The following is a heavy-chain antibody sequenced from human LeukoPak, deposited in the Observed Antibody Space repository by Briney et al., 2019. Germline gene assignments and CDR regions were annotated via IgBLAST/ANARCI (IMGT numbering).Heavy chain of an antibody. CDR1: RGTFSSYD. CDR3: ASSWVLVGGDYPPTLDY. D-gene: IGHD2-21*01. J-gene: IGHJ4*02. Sequence: SVKVSCKASRGTFSSYDINWVRQAPGQGLEWMGRNIPMLGRTNYAQKFQGRVTITADKATSTAHMELSSLRSEDTAVYYCASSWVLVGGDYPPTLDYWGQGTLVTVSS. CDR2: NIPMLGRT. V-gene: IGHV1-69*04.